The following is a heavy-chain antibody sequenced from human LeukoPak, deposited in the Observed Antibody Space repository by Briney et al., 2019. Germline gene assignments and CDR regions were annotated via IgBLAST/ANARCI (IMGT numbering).Heavy chain of an antibody. CDR2: IKSDGSTT. J-gene: IGHJ4*02. V-gene: IGHV3-74*01. CDR1: GFTFSSYS. CDR3: ARVVDTHFDH. Sequence: GKSLRLSCATSGFTFSSYSMGWVRQAPGKGLVWVSRIKSDGSTTTYADSVKGRFTISRDNAKNTLYLQMNSLRAEDTAVYYCARVVDTHFDHWGQGTLVTVSS. D-gene: IGHD5-18*01.